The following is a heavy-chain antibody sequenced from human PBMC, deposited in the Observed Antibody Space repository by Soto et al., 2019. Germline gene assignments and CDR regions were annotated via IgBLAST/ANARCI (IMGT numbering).Heavy chain of an antibody. J-gene: IGHJ4*02. CDR2: INHSGST. CDR3: ARGRSNNNYYNSNPAVAY. V-gene: IGHV4-34*01. CDR1: GGSFSGCY. D-gene: IGHD3-22*01. Sequence: PSETLSLTCAVYGGSFSGCYWSWSRQPPGKGLEWIGEINHSGSTNYNPSLKSRVTISVDTSKNQFSLKLSSVTAADTAVYYCARGRSNNNYYNSNPAVAYWGQGTMVT.